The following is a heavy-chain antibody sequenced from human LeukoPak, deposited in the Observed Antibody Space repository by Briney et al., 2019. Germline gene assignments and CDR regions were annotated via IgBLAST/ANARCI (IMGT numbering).Heavy chain of an antibody. V-gene: IGHV1-2*02. J-gene: IGHJ4*02. D-gene: IGHD1-14*01. CDR2: INPNSGGT. CDR3: ARVLTRKSFNFDY. Sequence: ASVKVSCKASGYTFTGYYMHWVRQAPGQGLEWMGWINPNSGGTNYAQKFQGRVTMTRDTSISTAYMELSRLRSDDTAVYYCARVLTRKSFNFDYWGRGTLVTVSS. CDR1: GYTFTGYY.